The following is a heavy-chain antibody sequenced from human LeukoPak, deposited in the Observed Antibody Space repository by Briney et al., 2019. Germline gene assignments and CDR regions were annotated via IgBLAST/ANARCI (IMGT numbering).Heavy chain of an antibody. CDR1: GFTFSSYA. Sequence: HPGGSLRLSCAASGFTFSSYAMSWVRQAPGKGLEWVANIKQDGSEKYYVDSVKGRFTISRDNAKNSLYLQMNSLRAEDTAVYYCARDSPPFDPWGQGTLVTVSS. CDR3: ARDSPPFDP. J-gene: IGHJ5*02. V-gene: IGHV3-7*01. CDR2: IKQDGSEK.